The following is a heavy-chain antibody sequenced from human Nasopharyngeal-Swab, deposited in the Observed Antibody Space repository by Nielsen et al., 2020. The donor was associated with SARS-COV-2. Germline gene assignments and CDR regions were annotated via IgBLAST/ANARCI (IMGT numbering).Heavy chain of an antibody. Sequence: GESLKISCAASGFIFSSSAIHWVRQASGKGLEWIGRIGDKDHNYATTYGASVQGRFTISRDDSKNTAFLQMDSLKTEDTALYYCTTDFYFDYWGQGTLVTVSS. CDR1: GFIFSSSA. CDR2: IGDKDHNYAT. V-gene: IGHV3-73*01. CDR3: TTDFYFDY. J-gene: IGHJ4*02.